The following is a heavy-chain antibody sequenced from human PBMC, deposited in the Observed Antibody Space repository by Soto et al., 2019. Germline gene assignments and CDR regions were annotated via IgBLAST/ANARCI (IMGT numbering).Heavy chain of an antibody. V-gene: IGHV3-43*01. CDR3: AKEKTPPSGAGTYYYYGMDV. CDR2: ISWDGGST. J-gene: IGHJ6*02. Sequence: GGSLRLSCAASGFTFDDYTMHWVRQAPGKGLEWVSLISWDGGSTYYADSVKGRFTISRDNSKNPLYLQMNSLRTEDTALYYCAKEKTPPSGAGTYYYYGMDVWGQGTTVTVS. CDR1: GFTFDDYT. D-gene: IGHD1-7*01.